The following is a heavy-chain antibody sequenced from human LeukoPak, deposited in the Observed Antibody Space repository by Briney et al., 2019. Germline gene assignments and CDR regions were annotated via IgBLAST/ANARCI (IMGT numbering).Heavy chain of an antibody. Sequence: ASVKVSCKASESTFTGYYMFWVRQAPGQGLEWMGWINPKSGGTNYAQSFQGRVTMTRDTSISTAYMELSRLRSDDTAVYYCVRDLSVEYSSSSDYYFDYWGQGTLVTVSS. CDR1: ESTFTGYY. CDR2: INPKSGGT. D-gene: IGHD6-6*01. J-gene: IGHJ4*02. CDR3: VRDLSVEYSSSSDYYFDY. V-gene: IGHV1-2*02.